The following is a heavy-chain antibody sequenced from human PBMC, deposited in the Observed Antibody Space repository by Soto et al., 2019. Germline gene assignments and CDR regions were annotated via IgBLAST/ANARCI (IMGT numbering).Heavy chain of an antibody. Sequence: PSATLSRTCTVSGSSSNSSCYYLGWIRQPPGNGLEWIGSMFYGVSTYYNPALKSRVTVSGDTSKNQFSLNLRSVTAADTAVYYCARLASRHFLDYWGQRILVNVS. V-gene: IGHV4-39*01. J-gene: IGHJ4*02. D-gene: IGHD3-3*02. CDR1: GSSSNSSCYY. CDR2: MFYGVST. CDR3: ARLASRHFLDY.